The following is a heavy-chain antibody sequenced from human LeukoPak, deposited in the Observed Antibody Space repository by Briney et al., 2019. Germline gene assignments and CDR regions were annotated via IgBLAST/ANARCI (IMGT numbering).Heavy chain of an antibody. CDR3: AKDMGPLGTIWLDY. J-gene: IGHJ4*02. CDR2: ISGDGSST. CDR1: GFTFDDYA. D-gene: IGHD3-16*01. Sequence: GGSLRLSCAASGFTFDDYAMHWVRHVPGKSLEWVSLISGDGSSTYYADSVKGRFTISRDNSKNSLSLQVNSLRTEDTALYYRAKDMGPLGTIWLDYWGQGTLVTVSS. V-gene: IGHV3-43*02.